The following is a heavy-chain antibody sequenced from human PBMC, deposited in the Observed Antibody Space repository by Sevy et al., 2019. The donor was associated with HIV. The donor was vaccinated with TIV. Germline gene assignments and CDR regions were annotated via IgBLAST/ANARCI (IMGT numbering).Heavy chain of an antibody. Sequence: GGSLRLSCAASGFTFSSYWMHWVRQAPGKGLVWVSRINSDGSSINYADSVKGRFTISRDNAKNTLYLQMNSLRVEDTAVYYCARGPYHSSPTCDNWGQGTLVTVSS. CDR3: ARGPYHSSPTCDN. J-gene: IGHJ4*02. CDR2: INSDGSSI. D-gene: IGHD3-22*01. CDR1: GFTFSSYW. V-gene: IGHV3-74*01.